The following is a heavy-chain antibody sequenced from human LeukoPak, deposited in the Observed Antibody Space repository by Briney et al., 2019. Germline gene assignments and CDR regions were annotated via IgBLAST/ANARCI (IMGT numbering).Heavy chain of an antibody. CDR3: ARHIAVAALGFDP. V-gene: IGHV4-38-2*01. J-gene: IGHJ5*02. CDR2: IYHSGST. CDR1: GYSISSGYY. Sequence: SETLSLTCAVSGYSISSGYYWGWIRQPPGKGLEWIGSIYHSGSTYYNPSLKSRVTISVDTSKNQCSLKLSSVTAADTAVYYCARHIAVAALGFDPWGQGTLVTVSS. D-gene: IGHD6-19*01.